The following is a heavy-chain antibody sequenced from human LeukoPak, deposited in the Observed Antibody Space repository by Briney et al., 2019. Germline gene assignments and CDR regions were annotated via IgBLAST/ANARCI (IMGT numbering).Heavy chain of an antibody. CDR2: IFSHGET. CDR1: GFTVGNNY. J-gene: IGHJ4*02. D-gene: IGHD2-8*01. V-gene: IGHV3-66*01. Sequence: TGGSLRLSCAASGFTVGNNYMNWVRQAPGKGLEWVSLIFSHGETSYADSVKGRFTISRDNSKNTLYLQMNGLGVEDTAVYYCARDPPAVSINTYAWGQGTLVTVSS. CDR3: ARDPPAVSINTYA.